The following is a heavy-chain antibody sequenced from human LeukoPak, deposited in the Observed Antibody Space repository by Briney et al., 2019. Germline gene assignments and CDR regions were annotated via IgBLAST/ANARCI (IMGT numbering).Heavy chain of an antibody. CDR3: AREPSGNFGQLVSSAEYFQH. J-gene: IGHJ1*01. Sequence: PGGSLRLSCATSGFTFSNYAIHWVRQAPGTGLEWVADISFNGDNEYYADSVRGRFMISRDNSKNIVYLQMNSLTIEDTAVYYCAREPSGNFGQLVSSAEYFQHWGQGTRVTVSS. CDR1: GFTFSNYA. V-gene: IGHV3-30-3*01. D-gene: IGHD5/OR15-5a*01. CDR2: ISFNGDNE.